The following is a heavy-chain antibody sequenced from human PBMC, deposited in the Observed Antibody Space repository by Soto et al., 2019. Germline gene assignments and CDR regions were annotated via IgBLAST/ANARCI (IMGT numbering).Heavy chain of an antibody. Sequence: GASVKVSGKASGGTFSSYAISWVRQAPGQGLEWMGGIIPIFGTANYAQKFQGRVTITADESTSTAYMELSSLRSEDTAVYYCAEYYHYDSSGYRDYWGQGTLVTVSS. CDR2: IIPIFGTA. CDR3: AEYYHYDSSGYRDY. J-gene: IGHJ4*02. CDR1: GGTFSSYA. D-gene: IGHD3-22*01. V-gene: IGHV1-69*13.